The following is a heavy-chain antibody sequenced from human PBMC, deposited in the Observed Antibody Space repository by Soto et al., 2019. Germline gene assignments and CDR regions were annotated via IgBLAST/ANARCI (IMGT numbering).Heavy chain of an antibody. CDR3: ASGQQQLVEDY. D-gene: IGHD6-13*01. Sequence: QEQLEESGPGLVKPSQTLSLICTVSGGSISSGGYYWSWIRQHPGKGLEWIGYIYYSGSTYYNPSLKSRVSISVDTSKNQFSLNLSSVTAADTAVYYCASGQQQLVEDYWGQGTLVTVSS. V-gene: IGHV4-31*03. CDR1: GGSISSGGYY. CDR2: IYYSGST. J-gene: IGHJ4*02.